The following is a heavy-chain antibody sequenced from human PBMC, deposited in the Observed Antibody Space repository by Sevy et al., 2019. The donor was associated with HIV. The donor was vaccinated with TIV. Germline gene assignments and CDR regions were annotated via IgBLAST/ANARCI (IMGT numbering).Heavy chain of an antibody. Sequence: GGSLRLSCAVSGFTFSTYSMNWVRQAPGKGLEWVSSISSSSNYIYYADSMKGRFTISRDKAKNSLYLQMNSLRPEDTVVYYCARQSNYYGYSGYYPYFDYWGQGTLVTVSS. CDR3: ARQSNYYGYSGYYPYFDY. CDR1: GFTFSTYS. D-gene: IGHD3-22*01. J-gene: IGHJ4*02. V-gene: IGHV3-21*01. CDR2: ISSSSNYI.